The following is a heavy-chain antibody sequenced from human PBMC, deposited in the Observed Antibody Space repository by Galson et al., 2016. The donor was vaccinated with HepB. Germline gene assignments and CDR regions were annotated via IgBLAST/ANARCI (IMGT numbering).Heavy chain of an antibody. CDR1: SASTSSDTW. CDR2: IFRSGGT. Sequence: TLSLTCTVSSASTSSDTWWTWVRQPPGKGLEWIGEIFRSGGTNYNPSLKSRVTISIDKSKNQFSLNLKSVTAADTAVYYCARRGVSYSGSGELARTVSPPFDYWGQGTLVTVSS. D-gene: IGHD3-10*01. CDR3: ARRGVSYSGSGELARTVSPPFDY. V-gene: IGHV4-4*02. J-gene: IGHJ4*02.